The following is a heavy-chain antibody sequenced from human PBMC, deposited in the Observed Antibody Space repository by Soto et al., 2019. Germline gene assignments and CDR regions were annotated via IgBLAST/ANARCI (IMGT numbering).Heavy chain of an antibody. J-gene: IGHJ6*03. V-gene: IGHV6-1*01. CDR3: AGITSHYWYYMYG. CDR2: TYYRSRWYN. D-gene: IGHD1-7*01. CDR1: GDSVSSNNAA. Sequence: SQTLSLTCAISGDSVSSNNAAWNWIRQSPSRGLEWLGRTYYRSRWYNDYAVSVKSRITVNPDTSKNQFSLQLTSVTPEDTAVYDCAGITSHYWYYMYGWGKGTTVTVSS.